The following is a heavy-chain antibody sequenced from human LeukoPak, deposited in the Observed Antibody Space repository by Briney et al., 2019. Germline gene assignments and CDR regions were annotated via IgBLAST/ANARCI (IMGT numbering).Heavy chain of an antibody. J-gene: IGHJ4*02. Sequence: GVSVKVSCKASGYTFTGYYMHWVRQAPGQGLEWMGWINPNSGGTNYAQKFQGRVTMTRDTSISTAYMELSRLRSDDTAVYYCARAYDFWSGYWNYFDYWGQGTLVTVSS. CDR3: ARAYDFWSGYWNYFDY. D-gene: IGHD3-3*01. CDR1: GYTFTGYY. V-gene: IGHV1-2*02. CDR2: INPNSGGT.